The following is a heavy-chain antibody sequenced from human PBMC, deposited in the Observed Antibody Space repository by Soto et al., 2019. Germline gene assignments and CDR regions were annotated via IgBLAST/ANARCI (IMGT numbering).Heavy chain of an antibody. J-gene: IGHJ6*03. CDR3: AKDRDYYYYMDV. CDR2: IIPILGIA. CDR1: GGTVSSYT. Sequence: QVQLVQSGAEVKKPGSSVKVSCKASGGTVSSYTISWVRQAPGQGLEWMGRIIPILGIANYAQKFQGRVTITADNSTSTAYMELSSLRSEDTAVYYCAKDRDYYYYMDVWGEGTTVTVSS. V-gene: IGHV1-69*08.